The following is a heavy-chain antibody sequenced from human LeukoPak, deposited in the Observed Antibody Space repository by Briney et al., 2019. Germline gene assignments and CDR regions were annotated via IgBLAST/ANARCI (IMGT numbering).Heavy chain of an antibody. J-gene: IGHJ4*02. Sequence: ASVKVSCKASGYTFTGYYMHWVRQAPGQGLEWMGRINPNSGGTNYAQKFQGRVTMTRDTSISTAYMELSRLRSDDTAVYYCARCYDSSGYYHLYYFDYWGQGTLVTVSS. D-gene: IGHD3-22*01. CDR3: ARCYDSSGYYHLYYFDY. CDR1: GYTFTGYY. V-gene: IGHV1-2*06. CDR2: INPNSGGT.